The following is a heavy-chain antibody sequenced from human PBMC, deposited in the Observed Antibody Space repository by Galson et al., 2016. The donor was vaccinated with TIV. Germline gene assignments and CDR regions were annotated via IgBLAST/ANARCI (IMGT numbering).Heavy chain of an antibody. CDR1: GYTFTYA. D-gene: IGHD4-11*01. CDR2: INAGNGNT. V-gene: IGHV1-3*01. J-gene: IGHJ6*02. Sequence: SVKVSCKASGYTFTYAMHWVRQAPGQRLEWMGWINAGNGNTKYSQKFQGRVTITRDTSASTAYLELSSLRSEDTAVYYCARGSRYSKGNYYYFGMDVWGQGTTATVSS. CDR3: ARGSRYSKGNYYYFGMDV.